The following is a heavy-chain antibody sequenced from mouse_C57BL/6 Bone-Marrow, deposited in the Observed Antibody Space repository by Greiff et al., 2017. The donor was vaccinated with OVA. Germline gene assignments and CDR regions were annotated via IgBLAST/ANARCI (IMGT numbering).Heavy chain of an antibody. CDR3: ARLGCSSLYFDY. V-gene: IGHV1-18*01. Sequence: VQLQQSGPELVKPGASVKIPCKASGYTFTDYNMDWVKQSHGKSLEWIGDINPNNGGTIYNQKFKGKATLTVDKSSSTAYMELRSLTSDDTAVYYCARLGCSSLYFDYWGQGTTLTVSS. CDR1: GYTFTDYN. J-gene: IGHJ2*01. CDR2: INPNNGGT. D-gene: IGHD1-1*01.